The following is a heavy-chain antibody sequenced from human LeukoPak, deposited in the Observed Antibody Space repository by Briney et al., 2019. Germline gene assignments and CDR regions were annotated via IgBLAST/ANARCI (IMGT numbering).Heavy chain of an antibody. CDR3: ATEGWLIHAFDI. Sequence: ASVKVSCKVSGYTLTELSMHWVRQAPGKGLEWMGGFDPEDGETVYAQKFQGRATMTEDTSTDTAYMELSSLRSEDTAVYYCATEGWLIHAFDIWGQGTMVTVSS. D-gene: IGHD6-19*01. J-gene: IGHJ3*02. V-gene: IGHV1-24*01. CDR1: GYTLTELS. CDR2: FDPEDGET.